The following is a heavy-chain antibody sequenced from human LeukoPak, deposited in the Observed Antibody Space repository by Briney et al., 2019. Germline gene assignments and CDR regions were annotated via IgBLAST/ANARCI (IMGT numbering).Heavy chain of an antibody. D-gene: IGHD3-10*01. J-gene: IGHJ4*02. Sequence: SETLSLTCTVSGDSISSYYWSWIRQPPGKGLEWIGYIYHSGTTNYNPSLKSRVTTSVDTSKNQFSLKLSSVTAADTAVYYCARDALGVYFDYWGQGTLVTLSS. CDR3: ARDALGVYFDY. V-gene: IGHV4-59*01. CDR1: GDSISSYY. CDR2: IYHSGTT.